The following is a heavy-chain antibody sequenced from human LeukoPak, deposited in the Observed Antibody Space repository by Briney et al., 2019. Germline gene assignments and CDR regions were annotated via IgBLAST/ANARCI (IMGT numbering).Heavy chain of an antibody. CDR2: IRQDGSEK. Sequence: GGSLRLSCVASGFIIGSYWMSWVRLAPGKGLEWVANIRQDGSEKYYVDSVKGRLTISRDNAKNSLYLQMNNLTAADTAIYYCARAGYYGDDAFDLWGQGTRVTVSS. CDR1: GFIIGSYW. J-gene: IGHJ3*01. CDR3: ARAGYYGDDAFDL. D-gene: IGHD2/OR15-2a*01. V-gene: IGHV3-7*01.